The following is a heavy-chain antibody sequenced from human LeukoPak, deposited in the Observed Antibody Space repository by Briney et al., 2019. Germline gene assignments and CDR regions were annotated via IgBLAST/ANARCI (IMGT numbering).Heavy chain of an antibody. Sequence: SETLSLTCTVSGGSISSYSWSWIRKPAGKGLEWIGRVYSSGSTNYNPSLESRVTMSVDTSKNQLSLKLNSVTAADTAVYYCAREIYHQLGLYYYYYMDVWGKGTTVTVSS. J-gene: IGHJ6*03. CDR1: GGSISSYS. V-gene: IGHV4-4*07. CDR3: AREIYHQLGLYYYYYMDV. CDR2: VYSSGST. D-gene: IGHD3-16*01.